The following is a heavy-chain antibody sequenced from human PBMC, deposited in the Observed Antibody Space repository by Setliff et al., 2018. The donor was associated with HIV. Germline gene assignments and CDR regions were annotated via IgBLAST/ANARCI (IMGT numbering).Heavy chain of an antibody. V-gene: IGHV3-7*03. CDR1: GFTFSSYW. CDR2: IKQDGSEK. Sequence: GGSLRLSCAASGFTFSSYWMSWVRQAPGKGLEWVANIKQDGSEKYYVDSVKGRFTISRDNAKNSLYLQMNSLRAEDTAVYYCARELNDYGDSYYFDYWGQGTLVTVSS. CDR3: ARELNDYGDSYYFDY. D-gene: IGHD4-17*01. J-gene: IGHJ4*02.